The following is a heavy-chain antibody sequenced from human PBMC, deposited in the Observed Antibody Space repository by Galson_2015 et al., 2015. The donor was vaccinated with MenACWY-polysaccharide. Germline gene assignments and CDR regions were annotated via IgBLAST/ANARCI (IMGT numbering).Heavy chain of an antibody. Sequence: SLRLSCAASGSRSSNSGMHWVRQAPGKGLEWVAVIQYDGSNKVYADSVKGRFTISRDNSKNTVFLEMNTLGVEDTAVYYCAREGSRIVFPAFDIWGQGTMVTVSS. CDR1: GSRSSNSG. CDR3: AREGSRIVFPAFDI. J-gene: IGHJ3*02. CDR2: IQYDGSNK. V-gene: IGHV3-33*01. D-gene: IGHD2-2*01.